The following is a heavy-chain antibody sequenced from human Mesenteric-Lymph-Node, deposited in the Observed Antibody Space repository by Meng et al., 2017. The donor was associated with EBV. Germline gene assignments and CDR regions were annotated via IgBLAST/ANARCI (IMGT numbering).Heavy chain of an antibody. Sequence: QVQPPGSGPGLGKPSGTRSLTCAVSGGSISSSNWWSWVRQPPGKGLEWIGEIYHSGSTNYNPSLKSRVTISVDKSKNQFSLNLSSVTAADTAVYYCARVGQWLPIDYWGQGTLVTVSS. CDR1: GGSISSSNW. CDR2: IYHSGST. CDR3: ARVGQWLPIDY. V-gene: IGHV4-4*02. D-gene: IGHD6-19*01. J-gene: IGHJ4*02.